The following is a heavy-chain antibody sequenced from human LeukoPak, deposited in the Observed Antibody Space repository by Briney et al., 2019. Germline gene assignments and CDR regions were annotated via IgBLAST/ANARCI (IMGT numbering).Heavy chain of an antibody. CDR1: GGSISSGSYY. D-gene: IGHD3-22*01. CDR2: IYTSGST. Sequence: SQTLSLTCAVSGGSISSGSYYWSWIRQPAGKGLEWIGRIYTSGSTNYNPSLKSRVTISVDTSKNEFSLKLSSVTAADTAVYYCASGYYYRGDYWGQGTLVTVSS. J-gene: IGHJ4*02. V-gene: IGHV4-61*02. CDR3: ASGYYYRGDY.